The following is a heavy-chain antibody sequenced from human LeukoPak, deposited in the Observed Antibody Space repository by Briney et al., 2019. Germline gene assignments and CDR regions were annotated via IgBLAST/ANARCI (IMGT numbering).Heavy chain of an antibody. CDR2: IYYSGST. J-gene: IGHJ5*02. CDR1: GGSISSYY. D-gene: IGHD5-18*01. V-gene: IGHV4-59*01. CDR3: AREDGDTAMVP. Sequence: SETLSLTCTVSGGSISSYYWSWIRQPPGKGLEWIGYIYYSGSTNYNPSLKSRATISVDTSKNQFSLKLSSVTAADTAVYYCAREDGDTAMVPWGQGTLVTVSS.